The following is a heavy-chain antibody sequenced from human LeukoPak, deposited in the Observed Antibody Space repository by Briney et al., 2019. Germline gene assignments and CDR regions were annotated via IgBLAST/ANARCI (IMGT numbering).Heavy chain of an antibody. Sequence: GGSLRLSCAGSGFTFSSYVMSWVRQGPGKEVEWVAAITGSSDSTYHADSVKGRFTISRDNSKNTLFLQMNSLRAEDTAVYYCAKGSANARPYYFDYWGQGTLVTVSS. CDR3: AKGSANARPYYFDY. V-gene: IGHV3-23*01. CDR2: ITGSSDST. CDR1: GFTFSSYV. D-gene: IGHD2-15*01. J-gene: IGHJ4*02.